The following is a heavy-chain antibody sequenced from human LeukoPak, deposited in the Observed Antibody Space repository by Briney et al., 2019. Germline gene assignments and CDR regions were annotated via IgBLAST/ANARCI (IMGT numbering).Heavy chain of an antibody. CDR2: ISGSGGNT. D-gene: IGHD3-10*01. Sequence: GGSLRLSCAASGFTFSSYAMSWVRQAPGKGLEWVSGISGSGGNTYNADSVKGRFTISRDNAKNSLYLQMNSLRAEDTAVYYCAKVTYGSGTYGAFDYWGQGTLVTVSS. V-gene: IGHV3-23*01. CDR3: AKVTYGSGTYGAFDY. J-gene: IGHJ4*02. CDR1: GFTFSSYA.